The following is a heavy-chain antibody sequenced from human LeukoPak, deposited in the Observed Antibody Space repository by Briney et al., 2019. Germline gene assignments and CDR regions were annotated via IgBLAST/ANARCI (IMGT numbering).Heavy chain of an antibody. CDR2: INPNGGGT. CDR3: ARPGVTPDTNWFDS. D-gene: IGHD5-18*01. V-gene: IGHV1-2*02. J-gene: IGHJ5*01. CDR1: GYTFTDYY. Sequence: ASVKVSCKASGYTFTDYYMHWLRQAPGQGLEWMGWINPNGGGTNYVQKFQGRVTMTRDTSISTVYVELSRLTSDDTAAYYCARPGVTPDTNWFDSWGQGTLVTVSS.